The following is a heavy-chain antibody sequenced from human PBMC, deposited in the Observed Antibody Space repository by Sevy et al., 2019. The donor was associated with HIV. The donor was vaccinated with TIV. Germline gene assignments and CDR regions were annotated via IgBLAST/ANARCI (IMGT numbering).Heavy chain of an antibody. CDR2: IKQDGSEK. D-gene: IGHD5-12*01. J-gene: IGHJ6*02. Sequence: GGSLRLSCAASGFTFNSYWMSWVRQAPGKGLEWVANIKQDGSEKYYVDSVKGRFTISRDNSQNSLFLQMNTLRAEDTAVYYCAREGSPYDTSYYYYGMDVWGQGTTVTVSS. V-gene: IGHV3-7*01. CDR3: AREGSPYDTSYYYYGMDV. CDR1: GFTFNSYW.